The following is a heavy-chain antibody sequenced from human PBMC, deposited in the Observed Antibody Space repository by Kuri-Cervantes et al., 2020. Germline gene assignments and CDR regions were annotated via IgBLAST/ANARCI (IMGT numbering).Heavy chain of an antibody. CDR1: GGSISSSSYY. Sequence: SETLSLTCTVSGGSISSSSYYWGWIRQPPGKGLEWIGSIYYSWSTYYNPSLKSRVTISVDTSKNQFSLKLSSVTAADTAVYYCARDLTYDFWSGYYTGGYGMDVWGQGTTVTVSS. V-gene: IGHV4-39*07. D-gene: IGHD3-3*01. CDR3: ARDLTYDFWSGYYTGGYGMDV. CDR2: IYYSWST. J-gene: IGHJ6*02.